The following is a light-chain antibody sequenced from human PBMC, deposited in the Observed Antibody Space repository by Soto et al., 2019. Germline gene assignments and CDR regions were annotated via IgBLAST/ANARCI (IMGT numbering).Light chain of an antibody. CDR2: DAS. J-gene: IGKJ4*01. Sequence: EIVLTQSPATLSLSPGERATLSCRASQSVSKYLAWYQQKPGQAPRLLIHDASNRATGIPARFSGSGSGTDFTLTISSLEHEDFGVYSCQQRSKWPPITFGGGTNVEIK. V-gene: IGKV3-11*01. CDR1: QSVSKY. CDR3: QQRSKWPPIT.